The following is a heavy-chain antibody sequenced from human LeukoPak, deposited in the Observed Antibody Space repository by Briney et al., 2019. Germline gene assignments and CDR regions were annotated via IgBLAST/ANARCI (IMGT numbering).Heavy chain of an antibody. V-gene: IGHV3-33*01. D-gene: IGHD6-19*01. CDR2: IWYDGSNK. Sequence: PGGSLRLSCAASGFTFSSYGMHWVRQAPGKGLEWVAVIWYDGSNKYYADSVKGRFTIPRDNSKNTLYLQMNSLRAEDTAVYYCAGDTIAVAGLFYMDVWGKGTTVTVSS. CDR1: GFTFSSYG. J-gene: IGHJ6*03. CDR3: AGDTIAVAGLFYMDV.